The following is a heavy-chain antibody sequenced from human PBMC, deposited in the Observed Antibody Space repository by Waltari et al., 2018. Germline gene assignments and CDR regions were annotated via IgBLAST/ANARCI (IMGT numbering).Heavy chain of an antibody. CDR2: ISGSGGST. V-gene: IGHV3-23*04. Sequence: EVQLVESGGGLVQPGGYLRLSCAASGFTFSSYAMSWVRQAPGKGLEWVSAISGSGGSTYYADSVKGRFTISRDNSKNTLYLQMNSLRAEDTAVYYCAKDLPYYDSSGPGYYFDYWGQGTLVTVSS. D-gene: IGHD3-22*01. CDR1: GFTFSSYA. CDR3: AKDLPYYDSSGPGYYFDY. J-gene: IGHJ4*02.